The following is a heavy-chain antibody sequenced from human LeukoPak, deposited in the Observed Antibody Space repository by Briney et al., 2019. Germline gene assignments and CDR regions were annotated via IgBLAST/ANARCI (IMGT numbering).Heavy chain of an antibody. J-gene: IGHJ4*02. Sequence: GGSLRLSCATSGFTFDIYWMQWVRQVPGKGLVWVSRIDSNGGGATYADSVKGRFTTSRDNGNNTMYLQMNSLRAEDTAIYYCARAKYSSRWSLDYWGQGGLVTVSS. CDR1: GFTFDIYW. D-gene: IGHD6-13*01. CDR3: ARAKYSSRWSLDY. CDR2: IDSNGGGA. V-gene: IGHV3-74*03.